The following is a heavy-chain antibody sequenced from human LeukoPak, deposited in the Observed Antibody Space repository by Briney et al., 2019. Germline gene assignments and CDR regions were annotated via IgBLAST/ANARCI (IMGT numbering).Heavy chain of an antibody. CDR3: ARTGDDSSGNYGSSLDY. CDR1: GGTFSSYA. V-gene: IGHV1-69*13. CDR2: IIPIFGTA. D-gene: IGHD3-22*01. Sequence: SVKVSCKASGGTFSSYAISWVRQAPGQGLEWMVGIIPIFGTANYAQNFQGRVTITADESTRTAYMELSSLRSEDTAVYYCARTGDDSSGNYGSSLDYWGQGTLVTVSS. J-gene: IGHJ4*02.